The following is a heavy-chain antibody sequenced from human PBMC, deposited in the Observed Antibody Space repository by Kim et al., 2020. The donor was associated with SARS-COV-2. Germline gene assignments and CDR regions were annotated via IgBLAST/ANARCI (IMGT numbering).Heavy chain of an antibody. Sequence: GGSLRLSCAASGFTFNTSVMHWVRQAPGKGLEWVASISDDGSDKKYEDSVTGRITVSRDNSKNTLKLEMNSLREDDSAFYYCARGGEKFGVITHPNYFDFWGQGALVTVSS. D-gene: IGHD3-10*01. CDR3: ARGGEKFGVITHPNYFDF. V-gene: IGHV3-30*03. CDR1: GFTFNTSV. CDR2: ISDDGSDK. J-gene: IGHJ4*02.